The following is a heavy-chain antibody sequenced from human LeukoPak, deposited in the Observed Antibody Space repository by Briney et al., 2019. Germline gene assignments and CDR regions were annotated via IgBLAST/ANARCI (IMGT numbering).Heavy chain of an antibody. D-gene: IGHD5-24*01. CDR3: ARVVVRDANNYKDY. CDR1: GYSENFYG. CDR2: VNPTSGGT. V-gene: IGHV1-2*02. J-gene: IGHJ4*02. Sequence: ASVKVSCKTSGYSENFYGITWVRQAPGQGLEWMGWVNPTSGGTNYAQKFQGRVTMTRDTSISTAYMELSRLRSDDTAVYYCARVVVRDANNYKDYWGQGTLVIVSS.